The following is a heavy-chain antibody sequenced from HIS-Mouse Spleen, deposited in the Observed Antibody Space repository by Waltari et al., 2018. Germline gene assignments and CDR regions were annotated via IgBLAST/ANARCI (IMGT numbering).Heavy chain of an antibody. CDR2: IYYSGST. D-gene: IGHD6-13*01. V-gene: IGHV4-39*07. CDR3: AREIPYSSSWYDWYFDL. Sequence: QLQLQESGPGLVKPSETVSLTCTVSGGSISRSSYYWGWIRQPPGKGLEWIGSIYYSGSTYYNPSLKSRVTISVDTSKNQFSLKLSSVTAADTAVYYCAREIPYSSSWYDWYFDLWGRGTLVTVSS. CDR1: GGSISRSSYY. J-gene: IGHJ2*01.